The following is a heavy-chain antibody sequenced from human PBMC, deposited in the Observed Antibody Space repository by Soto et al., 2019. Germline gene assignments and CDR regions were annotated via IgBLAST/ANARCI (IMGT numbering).Heavy chain of an antibody. Sequence: GASVKVSCKASGGTFSSYAISWVRQAPGQRLEWMGGIIPIFGTANYAQKFQGRVTITADESTSTAYMELSSLRSEDTAVYYCARARSNQLDLFDYCGQGGLVTVSS. V-gene: IGHV1-69*13. CDR2: IIPIFGTA. CDR3: ARARSNQLDLFDY. D-gene: IGHD2-2*01. J-gene: IGHJ4*02. CDR1: GGTFSSYA.